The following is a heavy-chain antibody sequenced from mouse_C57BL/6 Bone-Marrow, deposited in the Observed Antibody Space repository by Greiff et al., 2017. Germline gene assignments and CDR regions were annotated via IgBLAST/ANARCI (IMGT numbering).Heavy chain of an antibody. CDR1: GYTFTSYW. CDR3: ARYDYAWFAY. J-gene: IGHJ3*01. Sequence: VQLQQPGAELVRPGSSVKLSCKASGYTFTSYWMDWVKQRPGKGLEWIGNIYPSDSETHYNQKFKDKATLPVDKSSSKAYMQLSSLTSEDSAVYYCARYDYAWFAYWGQGTLVTVSA. CDR2: IYPSDSET. V-gene: IGHV1-61*01. D-gene: IGHD2-4*01.